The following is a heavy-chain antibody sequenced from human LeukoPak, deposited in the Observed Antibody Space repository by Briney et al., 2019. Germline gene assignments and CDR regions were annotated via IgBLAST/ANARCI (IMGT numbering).Heavy chain of an antibody. CDR3: ARVAFPPINWFDP. J-gene: IGHJ5*02. V-gene: IGHV1-69*05. CDR1: GGTFSSYA. Sequence: ASVKVSCKASGGTFSSYAISWVRQAPGQGLEWMGGIIPIFGTANYAQKFQGRVTITTDESTSTAYMELSSLRSEDTAVYYCARVAFPPINWFDPWGQGTLVTVSS. D-gene: IGHD2-21*01. CDR2: IIPIFGTA.